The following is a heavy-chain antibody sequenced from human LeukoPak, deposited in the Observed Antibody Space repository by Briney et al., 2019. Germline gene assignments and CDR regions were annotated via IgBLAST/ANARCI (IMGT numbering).Heavy chain of an antibody. V-gene: IGHV4-61*02. CDR3: ARDSHGTFGYYYYGMDV. Sequence: SQTLSLTCTASGGSISSGSYYWSWIRQPAGKGLEWIGRIYTSGSTNYNPSLKSRVTISVDTSKNQFSLKLSSVTAADTAVYYCARDSHGTFGYYYYGMDVWGQGTTVTVSS. CDR2: IYTSGST. D-gene: IGHD1-14*01. CDR1: GGSISSGSYY. J-gene: IGHJ6*02.